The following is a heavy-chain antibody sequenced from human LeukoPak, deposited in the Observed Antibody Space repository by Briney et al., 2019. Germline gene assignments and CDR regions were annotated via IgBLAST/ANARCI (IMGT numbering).Heavy chain of an antibody. CDR3: ARPFLYCGCAFDI. D-gene: IGHD1-26*01. CDR2: INPNSGGT. V-gene: IGHV1-2*02. J-gene: IGHJ3*02. Sequence: GASVKVSCKASGYTFTGYYMHWVRQAPGQGLEWMGWINPNSGGTNYAQKFQGRVTMTRDTSISTAYMELSRLRSDDTAVYYCARPFLYCGCAFDIWGQGTMVTVSS. CDR1: GYTFTGYY.